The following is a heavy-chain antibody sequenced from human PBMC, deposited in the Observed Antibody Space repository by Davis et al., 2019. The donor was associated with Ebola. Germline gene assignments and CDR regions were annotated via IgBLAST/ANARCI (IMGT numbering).Heavy chain of an antibody. J-gene: IGHJ6*02. V-gene: IGHV3-7*01. Sequence: GGSLRLSCAASGFTFSSYWMSWVRQAPGKGLEWVANIKQDGSEKYYVDSVKGRFTISRDNAKNSLYLQMNSLRAEDTAVYYCARVKGRSSSTYYYYYGMDVWGQGTTVTVSS. CDR3: ARVKGRSSSTYYYYYGMDV. CDR2: IKQDGSEK. CDR1: GFTFSSYW. D-gene: IGHD6-6*01.